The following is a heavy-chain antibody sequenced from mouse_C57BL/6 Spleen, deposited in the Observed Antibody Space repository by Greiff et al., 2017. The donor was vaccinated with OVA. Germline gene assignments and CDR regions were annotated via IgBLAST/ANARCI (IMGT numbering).Heavy chain of an antibody. V-gene: IGHV1-52*01. CDR2: IDPSDSET. CDR3: ARDGSSCYFDY. J-gene: IGHJ2*01. Sequence: QVQLQQPGAELVRPGSSVKLSCKASGYTFTSYWMHWVKQRPIQGLEWIGNIDPSDSETHYNQKFKDKATLTVDKSSSTAYMQLSSLTSEDSAVYYCARDGSSCYFDYWGQGTTLTVSS. CDR1: GYTFTSYW. D-gene: IGHD1-1*01.